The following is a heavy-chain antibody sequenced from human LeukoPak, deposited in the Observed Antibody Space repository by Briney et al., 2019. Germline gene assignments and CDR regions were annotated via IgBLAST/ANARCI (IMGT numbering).Heavy chain of an antibody. CDR1: GFTFSSYE. V-gene: IGHV3-48*03. CDR3: SIHTSNRFDP. Sequence: GGSLRLSCAASGFTFSSYEMTWVRQAPGKGLEWVSNISSSDTTIHYADSVKGRFTISRDNARNSLYLQMNSLRADDTAVYYCSIHTSNRFDPWGQGTLVTVSS. D-gene: IGHD2-2*01. J-gene: IGHJ5*02. CDR2: ISSSDTTI.